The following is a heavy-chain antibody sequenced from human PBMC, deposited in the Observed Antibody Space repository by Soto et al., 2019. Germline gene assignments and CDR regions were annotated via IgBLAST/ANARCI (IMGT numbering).Heavy chain of an antibody. CDR3: AKDVRGNYYYYYGMDV. V-gene: IGHV3-30*18. CDR2: ISYDGSNK. Sequence: GGSLRLSCAASGFTFSSYGMHWVRQAPGKGLEWVAVISYDGSNKYYADSVKGRFTISRDNSKNTLYLQMNSLRAEDTAVYYCAKDVRGNYYYYYGMDVWPRDHGHRLL. J-gene: IGHJ6*02. D-gene: IGHD3-10*02. CDR1: GFTFSSYG.